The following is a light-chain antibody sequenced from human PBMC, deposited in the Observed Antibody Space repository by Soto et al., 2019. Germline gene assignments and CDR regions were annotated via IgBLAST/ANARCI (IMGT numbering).Light chain of an antibody. J-gene: IGKJ1*01. CDR2: DAS. Sequence: EVVLTQSPASLSLSPGERATLSCRASQSVGNSLAWYQQKSGQAPRLLIYDASNRAIGIPARFSGSGSGTDFTLSISSLEPEDFALYYCQQRSNWPRGTFGQGTRVEIK. V-gene: IGKV3-11*01. CDR3: QQRSNWPRGT. CDR1: QSVGNS.